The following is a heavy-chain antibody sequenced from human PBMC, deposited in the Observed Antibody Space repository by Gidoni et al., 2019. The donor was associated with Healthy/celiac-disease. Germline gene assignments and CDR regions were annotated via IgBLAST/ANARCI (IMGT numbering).Heavy chain of an antibody. D-gene: IGHD1-26*01. CDR1: GFTFSSYG. CDR3: ASGRETPSLDY. V-gene: IGHV3-30*03. Sequence: QVQLVESGGGVVQPGRSLRLSCAASGFTFSSYGMHWVRQAPGKGLEWVAVISYDGSNKYYADSVKGRFTISRDNSKNTLYLQMNSLRAEDTAVYYCASGRETPSLDYWGQGTLVTVSS. J-gene: IGHJ4*02. CDR2: ISYDGSNK.